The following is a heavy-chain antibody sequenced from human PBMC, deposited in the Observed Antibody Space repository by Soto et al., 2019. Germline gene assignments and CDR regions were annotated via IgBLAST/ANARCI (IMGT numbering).Heavy chain of an antibody. J-gene: IGHJ6*02. CDR3: AREETAWPLAYGLDV. V-gene: IGHV3-21*01. CDR2: IGRRSDI. CDR1: GLSFSTYS. D-gene: IGHD2-21*02. Sequence: PGGSLRLSCEASGLSFSTYSMHWVRQAPGKGLEWVSSIGRRSDIYYADSVKGRFTISRDNAKNSVSLQMNSLRDEDTAVYYCAREETAWPLAYGLDVWGQGTTVTVSS.